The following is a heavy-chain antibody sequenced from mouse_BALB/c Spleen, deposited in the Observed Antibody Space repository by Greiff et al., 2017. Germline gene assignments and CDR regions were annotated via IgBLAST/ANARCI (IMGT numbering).Heavy chain of an antibody. CDR3: ARSGNHFDY. D-gene: IGHD2-1*01. V-gene: IGHV3-6*02. J-gene: IGHJ2*01. Sequence: EVQLVESGPGLVKPSQSLSLTCSVTGYSITSGYYWNWIRQFPGNKLEWMGYISYDGSNNYNPSLKNRISITRDTSKNQFFLKLNSVTTEDTATYYCARSGNHFDYWGQGTTLTVSS. CDR2: ISYDGSN. CDR1: GYSITSGYY.